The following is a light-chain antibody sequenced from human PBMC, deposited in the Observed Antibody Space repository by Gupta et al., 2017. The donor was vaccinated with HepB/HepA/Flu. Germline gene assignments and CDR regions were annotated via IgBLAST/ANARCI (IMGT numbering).Light chain of an antibody. CDR1: QDFGGIL. Sequence: EIVLTQSPGTLSLSPGERATLSCRASQDFGGILLAWYHQKPGLAPRLLINGASIRAAGIPDRFSGSGSGTDFTLTINRLEPEDFGVYYCQQYGTSPLTFGGGTKVEIK. V-gene: IGKV3-20*01. CDR2: GAS. J-gene: IGKJ4*01. CDR3: QQYGTSPLT.